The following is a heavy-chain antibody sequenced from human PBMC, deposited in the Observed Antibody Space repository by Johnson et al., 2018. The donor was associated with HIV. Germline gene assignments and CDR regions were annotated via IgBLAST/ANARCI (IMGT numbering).Heavy chain of an antibody. CDR3: ANLPTRRSYYTLGAFDI. CDR2: MWYDGSNK. CDR1: GFTFSSYG. D-gene: IGHD1-26*01. J-gene: IGHJ3*02. Sequence: QVQLVESGGGVVQSGRSLRLSCAASGFTFSSYGMHWVRQAPGKGLEWVAVMWYDGSNKYYADSVKGRFTISRDNSKNTLYLQMNSLRAEDTAVYYCANLPTRRSYYTLGAFDIWGQGTMVTVSS. V-gene: IGHV3-33*06.